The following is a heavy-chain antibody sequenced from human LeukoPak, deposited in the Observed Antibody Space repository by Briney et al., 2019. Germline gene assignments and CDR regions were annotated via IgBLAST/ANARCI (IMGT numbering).Heavy chain of an antibody. CDR3: AKGQSKAVGYYFDY. V-gene: IGHV3-7*03. CDR2: IKQDGSEK. J-gene: IGHJ4*02. Sequence: PGGSLRLSCAASGFTFSSYAMSWVRLAPGKGLEWVANIKQDGSEKYYADSVKGRFTISRDNAKNSLYLQMISLRAEDMALYYCAKGQSKAVGYYFDYWGQGTLVTVSS. CDR1: GFTFSSYA. D-gene: IGHD6-19*01.